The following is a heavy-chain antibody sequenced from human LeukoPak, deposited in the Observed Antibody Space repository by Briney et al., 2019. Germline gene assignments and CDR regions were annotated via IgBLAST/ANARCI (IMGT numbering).Heavy chain of an antibody. D-gene: IGHD3-3*01. V-gene: IGHV2-5*01. CDR3: AQSRECLLSQGGFDY. CDR2: IYWNDDK. CDR1: GFSLSTSGVG. J-gene: IGHJ4*02. Sequence: SGPTLVNPTQTLTLTCTFSGFSLSTSGVGVGWIRQPPGKALEWLALIYWNDDKRYSPSLKSRLTITKDTSKNQVVLTMTNMDPVDTPTYYCAQSRECLLSQGGFDYWGQGTLVTVSS.